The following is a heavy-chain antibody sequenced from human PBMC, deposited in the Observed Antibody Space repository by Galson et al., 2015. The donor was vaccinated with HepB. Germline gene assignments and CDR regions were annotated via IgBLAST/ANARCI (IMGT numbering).Heavy chain of an antibody. CDR2: IHPSDSFS. CDR1: GDNFVNYW. D-gene: IGHD3-10*01. CDR3: ATARGQSLFEF. J-gene: IGHJ4*02. V-gene: IGHV5-10-1*01. Sequence: QSGAALKKPGESPRISCQVSGDNFVNYWTSWVRQMPGKGLEWMGRIHPSDSFSNYNPSFEGHVTISVDTSINTLYLQWTNLKASDTAIYYCATARGQSLFEFWGQGTLVTVSS.